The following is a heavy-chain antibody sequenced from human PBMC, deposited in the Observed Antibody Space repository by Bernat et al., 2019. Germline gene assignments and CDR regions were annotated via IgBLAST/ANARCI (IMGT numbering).Heavy chain of an antibody. Sequence: QVQLVQSGAEVKKPGSSVKVSCKASGGTISSYAISWVRQAPGQGLEWMGGIIPIFGIANYAQKFQGRVTITADKSTSTAYMELSSLRSEDTAVYYCARSIVQYYGSGSYYTWFDPWGQGTLVTVSS. CDR1: GGTISSYA. CDR2: IIPIFGIA. V-gene: IGHV1-69*17. J-gene: IGHJ5*02. D-gene: IGHD3-10*01. CDR3: ARSIVQYYGSGSYYTWFDP.